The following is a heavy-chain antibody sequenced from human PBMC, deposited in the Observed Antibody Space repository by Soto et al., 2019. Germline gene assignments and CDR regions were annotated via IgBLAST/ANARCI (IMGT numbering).Heavy chain of an antibody. D-gene: IGHD4-17*01. CDR2: IYHSGST. V-gene: IGHV4-4*02. J-gene: IGHJ6*02. CDR3: ARVTVTTFSEYYYYYGMDV. Sequence: PSETLSLTCAVSGGSISSSNWWSWVRQPPGKGLEWIGEIYHSGSTNYNPSLKSRVTISVDKSKNQFSLKLSSVTAADTAVYYCARVTVTTFSEYYYYYGMDVWGQGTTVTVSS. CDR1: GGSISSSNW.